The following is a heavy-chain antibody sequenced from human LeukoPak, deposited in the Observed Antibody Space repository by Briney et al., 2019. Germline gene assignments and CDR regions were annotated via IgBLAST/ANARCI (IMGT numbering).Heavy chain of an antibody. Sequence: KASETLSLTCTVSGCSISSTNYYWGWIPQPPGKGLEWIGSIYYSVSTYYNPSLKSRVTISVDTSKNQFSLRLTSVTAADTAVYYCARRTSSGGYFDYWGQGTLVTVSS. CDR3: ARRTSSGGYFDY. J-gene: IGHJ4*02. CDR1: GCSISSTNYY. D-gene: IGHD2-2*01. V-gene: IGHV4-39*01. CDR2: IYYSVST.